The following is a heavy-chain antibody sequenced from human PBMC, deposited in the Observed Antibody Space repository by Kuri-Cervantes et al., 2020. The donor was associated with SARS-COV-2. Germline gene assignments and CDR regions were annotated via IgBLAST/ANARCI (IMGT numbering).Heavy chain of an antibody. CDR2: ISGSGGST. J-gene: IGHJ4*02. CDR3: AKDKGRGAFDH. V-gene: IGHV3-23*01. D-gene: IGHD6-25*01. Sequence: GESLKISCAASGFTFSSYAMRWVRQAPGKGLEWVSPISGSGGSTYYADSVKGRFTISRDNSKNTLYLQMNSLRAEDTAVYYCAKDKGRGAFDHWGQGTLVTVSS. CDR1: GFTFSSYA.